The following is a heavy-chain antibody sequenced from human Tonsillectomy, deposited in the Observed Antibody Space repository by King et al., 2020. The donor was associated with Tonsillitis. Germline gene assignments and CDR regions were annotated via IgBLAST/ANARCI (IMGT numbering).Heavy chain of an antibody. CDR1: GFTFTSYA. CDR2: ISYDGRKK. D-gene: IGHD6-6*01. Sequence: QLVQSGGGVVQPGRSLRLSCAASGFTFTSYAMHWVRQAPGKGLEWVAVISYDGRKKYYADSVKGRFTISRDNSKNTVYLQMNSLRDEDTAVYHCAKGTYSSSPTLFEYWGQGTLVTVSS. CDR3: AKGTYSSSPTLFEY. V-gene: IGHV3-30*18. J-gene: IGHJ4*02.